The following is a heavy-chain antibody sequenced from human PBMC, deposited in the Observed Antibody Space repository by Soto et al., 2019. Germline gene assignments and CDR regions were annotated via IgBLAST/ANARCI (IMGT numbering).Heavy chain of an antibody. CDR3: VRERGAVWGNSPKREPKFAP. D-gene: IGHD3-16*01. Sequence: SETLSLTCTVSGVSISSGGYYWTWIRQPPGKGLEWIGYIYYSGSTNYNPSLKSRVTISVDTSKNQFSLKLTSVTAADTAVYYCVRERGAVWGNSPKREPKFAPGGQETPVTVSS. J-gene: IGHJ5*02. CDR1: GVSISSGGYY. V-gene: IGHV4-61*08. CDR2: IYYSGST.